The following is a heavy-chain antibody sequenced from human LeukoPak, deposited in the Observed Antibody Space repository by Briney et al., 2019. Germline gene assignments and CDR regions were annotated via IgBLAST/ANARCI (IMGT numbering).Heavy chain of an antibody. V-gene: IGHV4-59*08. CDR3: ARLSGWIRSYFDY. CDR1: GGSISTYY. D-gene: IGHD6-19*01. J-gene: IGHJ4*02. CDR2: IYYSGNT. Sequence: SETLSLTCTVSGGSISTYYWSWIRQPPGKGLEWIGDIYYSGNTNYNPSLKSRVTISVDTSKNQLSLRLSSVTAADTAVYYCARLSGWIRSYFDYWGQGTLVPVSS.